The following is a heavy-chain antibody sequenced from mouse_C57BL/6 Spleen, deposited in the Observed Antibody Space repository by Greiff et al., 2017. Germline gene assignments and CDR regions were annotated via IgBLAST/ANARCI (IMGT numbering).Heavy chain of an antibody. V-gene: IGHV5-16*01. CDR2: INYDGSST. J-gene: IGHJ4*01. Sequence: EVKLVESEGGLVQPGSSMKLSCTASGFTFSDYYMAWVRQVPEKGLEWVANINYDGSSTYYLDSLKSRFIISRDNAKNILYLQMSSLKSEDTATYYCARYYYGSSYRVYYAMDYWGQGTSVTVSS. CDR3: ARYYYGSSYRVYYAMDY. D-gene: IGHD1-1*01. CDR1: GFTFSDYY.